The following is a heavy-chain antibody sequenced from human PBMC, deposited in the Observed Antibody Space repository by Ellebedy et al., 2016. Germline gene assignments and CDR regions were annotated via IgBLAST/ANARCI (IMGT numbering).Heavy chain of an antibody. V-gene: IGHV5-51*01. D-gene: IGHD5-12*01. Sequence: GESLKISXTGSGYSFTSYWTGWVRQMPGKGLEWMGIIYPGDSDTRYSPSFQGQVTISADKSISTAYLQWSSLKASDTAMYYCARQKIVATISDYYYYYGMDVWGQGTTVTVSS. CDR3: ARQKIVATISDYYYYYGMDV. CDR1: GYSFTSYW. CDR2: IYPGDSDT. J-gene: IGHJ6*02.